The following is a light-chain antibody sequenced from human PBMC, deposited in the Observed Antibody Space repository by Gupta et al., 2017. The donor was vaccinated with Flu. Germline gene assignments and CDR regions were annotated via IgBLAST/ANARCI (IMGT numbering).Light chain of an antibody. CDR1: SSDIGRGDY. V-gene: IGLV2-11*03. Sequence: TISCTVTSSDIGRGDYVYWCQQHPGKAPKLILYGITERPSWVPNRFSGTQTGNTASLTISGLQGEDEADYCCCSYAFTFNFVFGGGTKVTVL. J-gene: IGLJ2*01. CDR3: CSYAFTFNFV. CDR2: GIT.